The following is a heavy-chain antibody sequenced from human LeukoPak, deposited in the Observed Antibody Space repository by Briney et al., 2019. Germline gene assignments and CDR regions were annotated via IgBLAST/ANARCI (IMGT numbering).Heavy chain of an antibody. V-gene: IGHV3-23*01. D-gene: IGHD3-10*01. CDR2: INGSGGST. CDR3: AKDPYYYGSGSMGL. J-gene: IGHJ3*01. Sequence: GGSLRLSCAASGFTCSSYAMSWVRQAPGKGLEWVSAINGSGGSTYYADSVKGRFTISRDNSKNTLYLQMNSLRAEDTAVYYCAKDPYYYGSGSMGLWGQGTMVTVSS. CDR1: GFTCSSYA.